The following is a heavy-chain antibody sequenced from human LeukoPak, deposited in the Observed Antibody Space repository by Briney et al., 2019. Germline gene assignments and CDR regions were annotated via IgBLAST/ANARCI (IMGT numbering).Heavy chain of an antibody. J-gene: IGHJ6*02. CDR2: IKQDGSEK. CDR1: GFTFSSYW. Sequence: GGSLRLACVASGFTFSSYWMSWVRQAPGQGLEWVGNIKQDGSEKYYVDSVKGRFTISRDNAKNSLYLQMNSLRAEDTAVYYCARDKDYYYYGMDVWGQGTTVTVSS. V-gene: IGHV3-7*01. CDR3: ARDKDYYYYGMDV.